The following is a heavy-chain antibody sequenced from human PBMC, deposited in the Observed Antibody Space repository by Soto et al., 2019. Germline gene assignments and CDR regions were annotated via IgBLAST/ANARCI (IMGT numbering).Heavy chain of an antibody. V-gene: IGHV3-49*04. CDR1: GFTFGYYA. CDR3: TSLQMATTYYYYGMDV. CDR2: IRSKAYGGTT. Sequence: PGGSLRLSCTASGFTFGYYAMSWVRQAPGKGLEWVGFIRSKAYGGTTEYAASVKGRFTISRDDSKSIAYLQMNSLKTEDTAVYYCTSLQMATTYYYYGMDVWGQGTTVTVSS. D-gene: IGHD5-12*01. J-gene: IGHJ6*02.